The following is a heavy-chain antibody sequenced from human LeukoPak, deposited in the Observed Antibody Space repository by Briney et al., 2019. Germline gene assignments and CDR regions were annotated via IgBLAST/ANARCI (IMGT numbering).Heavy chain of an antibody. CDR2: INTNTGNP. CDR3: ASSAAAATLDY. V-gene: IGHV7-4-1*02. D-gene: IGHD6-13*01. Sequence: GASVKVSCKASGYTFTSYGISWVRQAPGQGLEWMGWINTNTGNPTYAQGFTGRFVFSLDTSVSTAYLQISSLKAEDTAVYYCASSAAAATLDYWGQGTLVTVSS. CDR1: GYTFTSYG. J-gene: IGHJ4*02.